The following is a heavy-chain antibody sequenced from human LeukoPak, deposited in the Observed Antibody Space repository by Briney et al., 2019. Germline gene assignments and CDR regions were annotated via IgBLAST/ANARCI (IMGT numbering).Heavy chain of an antibody. Sequence: SETLSLTCAVYGGSFSDYYWSWVRQPPGKGLEWFGEINHSGSTNYNPSLKSRVTISVDTSKNQFSLKLSSVTAADTAVYYCASGCSGGSCYEGAFDIWGQGTMVTVSS. J-gene: IGHJ3*02. CDR3: ASGCSGGSCYEGAFDI. CDR2: INHSGST. V-gene: IGHV4-34*01. D-gene: IGHD2-15*01. CDR1: GGSFSDYY.